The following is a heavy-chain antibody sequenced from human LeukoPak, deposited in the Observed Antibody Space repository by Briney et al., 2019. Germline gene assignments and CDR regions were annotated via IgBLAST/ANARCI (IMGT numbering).Heavy chain of an antibody. Sequence: SETLSLTCTVSGDSISSGDYSWGWIRQPSGKGLEWIGYIFHTGNSYYNPSLGSRVTISVDRSRNQFSLRLTSVTAADTAVYYCARKLWFVNAPGSWLDPWGPGTLVAVSS. D-gene: IGHD3-10*01. CDR3: ARKLWFVNAPGSWLDP. CDR2: IFHTGNS. J-gene: IGHJ5*02. CDR1: GDSISSGDYS. V-gene: IGHV4-30-2*01.